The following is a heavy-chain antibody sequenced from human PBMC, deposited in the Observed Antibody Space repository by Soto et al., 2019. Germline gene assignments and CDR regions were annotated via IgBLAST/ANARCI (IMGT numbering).Heavy chain of an antibody. J-gene: IGHJ6*02. V-gene: IGHV1-69*13. Sequence: SVKVSCKASGGTFSSYAISWVRQAPGQGLEWMGGIIPIFGTANYAQKFQGRVTVTADESTSTAYMELSSLRSEDTAVYYCAEDSGSYYDYYYGMDVWGQGTTVTVSS. CDR1: GGTFSSYA. CDR2: IIPIFGTA. CDR3: AEDSGSYYDYYYGMDV. D-gene: IGHD1-26*01.